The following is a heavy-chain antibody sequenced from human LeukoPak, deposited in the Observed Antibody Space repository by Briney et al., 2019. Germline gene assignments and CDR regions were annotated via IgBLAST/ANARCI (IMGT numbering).Heavy chain of an antibody. CDR2: INAGNGNT. D-gene: IGHD2-2*02. J-gene: IGHJ4*02. CDR3: ARAGYCSSTSCSTSYFDY. V-gene: IGHV1-3*01. CDR1: GYTFTSYA. Sequence: ASVKVSCKASGYTFTSYAMHWVRQAPGQRLEWMGWINAGNGNTKYSQKFQGRVTITRDTPASTAYMELSSLRSEDTAVYYCARAGYCSSTSCSTSYFDYWGQGTLVTVSS.